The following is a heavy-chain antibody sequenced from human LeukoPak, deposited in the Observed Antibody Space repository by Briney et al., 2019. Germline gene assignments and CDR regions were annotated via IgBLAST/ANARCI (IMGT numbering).Heavy chain of an antibody. CDR2: ISAYNGNT. CDR1: GYAFTTSD. D-gene: IGHD3-16*01. CDR3: ARGGGVAYRSYYFDY. Sequence: ASVKVSCKASGYAFTTSDINWVRQAPGQGLEWMGWISAYNGNTNYAQKLQGRVTMTTDTSTSTAYMELRSLRSEDTAVYYCARGGGVAYRSYYFDYWGQGTLVTVSS. V-gene: IGHV1-18*01. J-gene: IGHJ4*02.